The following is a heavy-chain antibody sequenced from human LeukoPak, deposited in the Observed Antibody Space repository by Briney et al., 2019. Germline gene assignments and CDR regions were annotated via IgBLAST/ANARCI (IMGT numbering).Heavy chain of an antibody. CDR2: INPNSGGT. Sequence: ASVKVSCKASGYTFTGYYMHWVRQAPGQGLEWMGWINPNSGGTNYAQKFQGRVTMTRDTSISTAYMELSRLRSDDTAVYYCARANIVVVPAARKRAFDIWGQGTMVTVSS. D-gene: IGHD2-2*01. CDR1: GYTFTGYY. V-gene: IGHV1-2*02. CDR3: ARANIVVVPAARKRAFDI. J-gene: IGHJ3*02.